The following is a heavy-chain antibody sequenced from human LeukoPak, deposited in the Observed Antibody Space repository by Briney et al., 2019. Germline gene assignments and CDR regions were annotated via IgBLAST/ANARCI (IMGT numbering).Heavy chain of an antibody. Sequence: SGTLAPPVPGVGGSFRGYCWSWVRPPPGKGLEWIGEINHSGSTNYNPSLKSRVTISVDTSENQFSLKLSSVTAADTAVYYCARGRVHFPYWGQGTLVTVSS. CDR3: ARGRVHFPY. J-gene: IGHJ4*02. CDR1: GSFRGYC. D-gene: IGHD3-3*02. V-gene: IGHV4-34*01. CDR2: INHSGST.